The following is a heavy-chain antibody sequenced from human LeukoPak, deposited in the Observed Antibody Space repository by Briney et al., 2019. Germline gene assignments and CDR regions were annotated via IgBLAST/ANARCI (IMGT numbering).Heavy chain of an antibody. CDR1: GYTFTSYA. D-gene: IGHD4-17*01. V-gene: IGHV7-4-1*02. Sequence: GASVKVSCKASGYTFTSYAMNWVRQAPGQGLEWMGWINTNTGNPTYAQGFTGRFVFSLDTSVSTAYLQISSLKAEDTAVYYCARGGGMTTVSKYYYYYYMDVWGKGTTVTVSS. CDR3: ARGGGMTTVSKYYYYYYMDV. J-gene: IGHJ6*03. CDR2: INTNTGNP.